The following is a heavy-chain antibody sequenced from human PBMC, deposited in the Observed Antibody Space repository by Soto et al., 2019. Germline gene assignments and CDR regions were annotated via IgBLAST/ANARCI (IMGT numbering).Heavy chain of an antibody. D-gene: IGHD3-16*01. J-gene: IGHJ4*02. CDR3: AKDSRAGGSSAFYFDF. CDR1: VFKFGHYA. V-gene: IGHV3-23*01. Sequence: VASLRLSFAASVFKFGHYARSWVRQAPGEGLEWVSLISATGVGTYYADSVKGRFTLSRDTSHNTLYLQAHSLTADDAAVYYCAKDSRAGGSSAFYFDFWGQGAQVTVSS. CDR2: ISATGVGT.